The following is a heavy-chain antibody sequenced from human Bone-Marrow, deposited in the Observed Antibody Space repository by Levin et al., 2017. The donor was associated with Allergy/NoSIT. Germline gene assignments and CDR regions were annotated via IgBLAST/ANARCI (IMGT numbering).Heavy chain of an antibody. V-gene: IGHV4-34*01. D-gene: IGHD3-22*01. Sequence: SETLSLTCAVYGGSFSGYYWSWIRQPPGKGLEWIGEINHSGSTNYNPSLKSRVTISVDTSKNQFSLKLSSVTAADTAVYYCATQGIDYYDSSGPYYFDYWGQGTLVTVSS. CDR2: INHSGST. CDR1: GGSFSGYY. J-gene: IGHJ4*02. CDR3: ATQGIDYYDSSGPYYFDY.